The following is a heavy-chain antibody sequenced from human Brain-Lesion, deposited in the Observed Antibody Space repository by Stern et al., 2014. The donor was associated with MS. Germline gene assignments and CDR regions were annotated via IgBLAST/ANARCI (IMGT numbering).Heavy chain of an antibody. Sequence: VQLEESGPGLVKPSGTLSLTCAVSGGSISSSNWWSWVRQSPGKGLEWIGESDHSGSTLYNPSLKSRVTVSVDKSKNRFSLTLGSGPAADTAVYFCARFPASRPHVFDSWGQGTLVTVSS. CDR1: GGSISSSNW. CDR3: ARFPASRPHVFDS. CDR2: SDHSGST. D-gene: IGHD6-13*01. J-gene: IGHJ4*02. V-gene: IGHV4-4*02.